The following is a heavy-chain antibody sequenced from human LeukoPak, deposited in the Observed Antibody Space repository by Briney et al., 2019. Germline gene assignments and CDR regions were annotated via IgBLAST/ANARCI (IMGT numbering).Heavy chain of an antibody. CDR1: GGSISTYY. J-gene: IGHJ4*02. Sequence: SETLSLTCTVSGGSISTYYWSWIRQPAGKGLEWIGRMYTSGSTNYNPSLKSRVTMSVETSKNQFSLKLSSVTAADTAVYYCARDSTNGWDYWGQGTLVTVSS. V-gene: IGHV4-4*07. CDR2: MYTSGST. D-gene: IGHD6-19*01. CDR3: ARDSTNGWDY.